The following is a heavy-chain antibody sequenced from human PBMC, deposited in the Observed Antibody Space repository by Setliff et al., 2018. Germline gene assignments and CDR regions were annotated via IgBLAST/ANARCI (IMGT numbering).Heavy chain of an antibody. V-gene: IGHV3-7*01. D-gene: IGHD2-2*01. Sequence: GGSLRLSCAASGFTFRSYEMNWVRQAPGKGLEWVANMKQDGSEKYYVDSVKGRFTISRDNAKNSLYLQMNSLRADDMAIYYCARDACSTTSCYYFDYWGQGAQGTVSS. CDR2: MKQDGSEK. CDR3: ARDACSTTSCYYFDY. CDR1: GFTFRSYE. J-gene: IGHJ4*02.